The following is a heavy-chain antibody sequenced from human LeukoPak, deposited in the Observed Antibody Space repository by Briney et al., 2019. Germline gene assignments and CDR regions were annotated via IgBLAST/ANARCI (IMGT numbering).Heavy chain of an antibody. D-gene: IGHD2-21*02. Sequence: GGSLRLSCAASEFTFSSYWMSWVRQAPGRGLEWVANIKQHGSEKYYLDSVEGRFTISRDNAKNTLYLQMNSLRAEDTAVYYCAKLVVVTATYWYFDLWGRGTLVSVSS. CDR3: AKLVVVTATYWYFDL. CDR2: IKQHGSEK. CDR1: EFTFSSYW. J-gene: IGHJ2*01. V-gene: IGHV3-7*03.